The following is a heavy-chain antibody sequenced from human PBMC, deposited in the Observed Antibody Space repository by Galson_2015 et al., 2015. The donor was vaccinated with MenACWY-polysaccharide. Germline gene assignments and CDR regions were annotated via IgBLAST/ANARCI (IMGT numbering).Heavy chain of an antibody. CDR3: TKGGHGDY. CDR1: GFSFPNYD. CDR2: ISSGSTSI. V-gene: IGHV3-48*02. D-gene: IGHD2-15*01. Sequence: SLRLSCAASGFSFPNYDMNWVRQAPGRGLEWVSFISSGSTSIYYADSVKGRFSISRDNAKNSLYLQMNSLRDEDTAVYYCTKGGHGDYWGQGALVTVSS. J-gene: IGHJ4*02.